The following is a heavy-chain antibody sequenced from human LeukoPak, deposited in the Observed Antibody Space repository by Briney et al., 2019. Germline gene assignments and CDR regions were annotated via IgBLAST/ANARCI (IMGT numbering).Heavy chain of an antibody. V-gene: IGHV3-33*01. CDR1: GFTFSNYG. CDR3: ARGVLGYCSSTSCYEFGMDV. Sequence: GGSLRLSCAASGFTFSNYGMHWVRQAPGKGLEWVAVIWYDGSNKYYGDSVKGRFTISRDNSKNTLYLQMNSLRAEDTAVYYCARGVLGYCSSTSCYEFGMDVWGQGTTVTVSS. CDR2: IWYDGSNK. D-gene: IGHD2-2*01. J-gene: IGHJ6*02.